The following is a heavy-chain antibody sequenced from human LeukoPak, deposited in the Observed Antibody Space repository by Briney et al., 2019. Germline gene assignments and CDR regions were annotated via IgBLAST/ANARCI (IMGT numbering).Heavy chain of an antibody. J-gene: IGHJ4*02. Sequence: PGGSLRLSCAVSGFTFSDCWMTWVRQAPGKGLEWVSVIYSGGSTYYADSVKGRFTISRDNSKNTLYLQMNSLRAEDTAVYYCARVGVAIDHIDYWGQGTLVTVSS. CDR1: GFTFSDCW. V-gene: IGHV3-53*01. CDR3: ARVGVAIDHIDY. CDR2: IYSGGST. D-gene: IGHD1-14*01.